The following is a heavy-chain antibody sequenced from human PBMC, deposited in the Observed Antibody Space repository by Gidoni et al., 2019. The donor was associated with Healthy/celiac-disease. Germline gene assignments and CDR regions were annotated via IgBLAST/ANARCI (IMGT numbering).Heavy chain of an antibody. Sequence: QLQLQESGPGPVKPSQTLSLTCTVSGASISIGSYYWRWSRQHPGKGLEWIGYIYYSGSTYYNPSLKSRVTISVDTSKNQCSLKLSSVTAADTAVYYCARVSRDTAMVPFDYWGQGTLVTVSS. D-gene: IGHD5-18*01. J-gene: IGHJ4*02. V-gene: IGHV4-31*03. CDR2: IYYSGST. CDR3: ARVSRDTAMVPFDY. CDR1: GASISIGSYY.